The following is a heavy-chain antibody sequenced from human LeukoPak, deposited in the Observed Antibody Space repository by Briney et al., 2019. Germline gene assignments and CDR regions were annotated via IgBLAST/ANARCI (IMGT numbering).Heavy chain of an antibody. CDR1: GFTFSSYS. CDR3: AREEIGYSSSWYSLDYYGMDV. CDR2: ISSRSNYI. D-gene: IGHD6-13*01. J-gene: IGHJ6*02. V-gene: IGHV3-21*01. Sequence: GGSLRLSCTASGFTFSSYSMNWVRQAPGKGLEWVTSISSRSNYIYYADSVKGRFTISRDNAKNSLYLQMNSLRAEDTAVYYCAREEIGYSSSWYSLDYYGMDVWGQGTTVTVSS.